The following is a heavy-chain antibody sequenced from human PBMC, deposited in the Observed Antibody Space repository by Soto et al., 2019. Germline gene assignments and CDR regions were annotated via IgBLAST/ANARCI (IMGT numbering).Heavy chain of an antibody. CDR2: MSSDGSNV. D-gene: IGHD1-7*01. V-gene: IGHV3-30-3*01. CDR3: ARPETNWNYVGRY. Sequence: QVQLVESGGGVVQPGRSLRLSCAASGFTFNSYAMHWVRQAPGKGLEWVAVMSSDGSNVFYADSVKGRFTISRDNSKSTLFLQMHSLRVEDTAVDYCARPETNWNYVGRYWGRGTLVTVSS. J-gene: IGHJ4*02. CDR1: GFTFNSYA.